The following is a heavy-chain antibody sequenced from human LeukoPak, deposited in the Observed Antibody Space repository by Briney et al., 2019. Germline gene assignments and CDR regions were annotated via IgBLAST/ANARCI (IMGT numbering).Heavy chain of an antibody. D-gene: IGHD2-8*01. Sequence: GGSLRLSCSASGITFSHYAFHWVRQAPGKGLEWVSVIYSGGTTYYADSVKGRFTISRDNSKNTEYLQMNSLRAEDTAVYYCARGTNAYPSYFDYWGQGTLVTVSS. CDR3: ARGTNAYPSYFDY. J-gene: IGHJ4*02. V-gene: IGHV3-53*01. CDR1: GITFSHYA. CDR2: IYSGGTT.